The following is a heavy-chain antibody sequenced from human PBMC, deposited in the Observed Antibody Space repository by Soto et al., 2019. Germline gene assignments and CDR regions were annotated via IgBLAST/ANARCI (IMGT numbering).Heavy chain of an antibody. CDR2: ISAYNGNT. Sequence: RASVKVSCKASGYTFTSYGISWVRQAPGQGLEWMGWISAYNGNTNYAQKLQGRVTMTTDTSTSTAYMELRSLRAEDTAVYYCAKDHLYNWNYVQYYYYGMDVWGQGTTVTVSS. CDR1: GYTFTSYG. V-gene: IGHV1-18*04. CDR3: AKDHLYNWNYVQYYYYGMDV. J-gene: IGHJ6*02. D-gene: IGHD1-7*01.